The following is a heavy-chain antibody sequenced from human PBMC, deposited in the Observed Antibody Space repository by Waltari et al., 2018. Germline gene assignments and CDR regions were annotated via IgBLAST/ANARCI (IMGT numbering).Heavy chain of an antibody. Sequence: QVQLQESGPGLVKPSETLSLTCAVSGYSISSGYYWGWIRQPPGKGLEWIGSIYHSGSTYYNPSLKSRVTISVDTSKNQFSLKLSSVTAADTAVYYCASHSGSYYSPFDYWGQGTLVTVSS. J-gene: IGHJ4*02. V-gene: IGHV4-38-2*01. CDR2: IYHSGST. CDR3: ASHSGSYYSPFDY. CDR1: GYSISSGYY. D-gene: IGHD1-26*01.